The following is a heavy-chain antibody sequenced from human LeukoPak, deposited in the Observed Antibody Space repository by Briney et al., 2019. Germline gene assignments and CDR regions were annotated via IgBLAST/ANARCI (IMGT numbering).Heavy chain of an antibody. Sequence: SETLSLTCTVSGGSISSYYWGWIRQPPGKGLEWIGSVYYSGSAYYNPSLKSRVTMSVDTSKNQFSLKLSSVTAADTAVYYCARTIDVGATADYWGQGTLVTVSS. J-gene: IGHJ4*02. CDR1: GGSISSYY. V-gene: IGHV4-59*04. D-gene: IGHD1-26*01. CDR2: VYYSGSA. CDR3: ARTIDVGATADY.